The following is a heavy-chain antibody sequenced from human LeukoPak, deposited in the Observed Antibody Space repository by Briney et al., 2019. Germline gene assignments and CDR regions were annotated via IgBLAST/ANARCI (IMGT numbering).Heavy chain of an antibody. J-gene: IGHJ5*02. Sequence: PSETLSLTCTVSGGSITSNSYYWGWIRQPPGKGLEWIGSIYYSGSTYYNPSLKSRVSVSLDTSKNQFSLKLRPVTAADTAVYYCARSGGFTLVRGAVNNWFDLWGRGTLVTVSS. CDR1: GGSITSNSYY. V-gene: IGHV4-39*07. D-gene: IGHD3-10*01. CDR3: ARSGGFTLVRGAVNNWFDL. CDR2: IYYSGST.